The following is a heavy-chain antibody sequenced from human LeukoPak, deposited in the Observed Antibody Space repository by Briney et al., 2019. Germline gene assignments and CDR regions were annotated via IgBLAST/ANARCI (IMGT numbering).Heavy chain of an antibody. D-gene: IGHD3-22*01. V-gene: IGHV4-34*01. CDR3: ARGNYYDSSGSDY. J-gene: IGHJ4*02. CDR2: INHSGST. CDR1: GGSFSGCY. Sequence: IPSETLSLTCAVYGGSFSGCYWSWIRQPPGKGLEWIGEINHSGSTNYNPSLKSRVTISVDTSKNQFSLKLSSVTAADTAVYYCARGNYYDSSGSDYWGQGTLVTVSS.